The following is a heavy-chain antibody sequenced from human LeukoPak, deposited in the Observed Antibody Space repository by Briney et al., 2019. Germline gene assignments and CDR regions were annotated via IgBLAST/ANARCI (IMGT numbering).Heavy chain of an antibody. CDR2: INPDGSTT. D-gene: IGHD3-16*01. CDR3: VRDPGWGAFDI. Sequence: GGSLRLSCAASGFTFSNFWMSWVRQAPGKGLEWVAIINPDGSTTGYVDSVKGRFTISRDNAKNSLFLQLNSLRAEDTAVYCCVRDPGWGAFDIWGQGTMVTVSS. CDR1: GFTFSNFW. V-gene: IGHV3-7*01. J-gene: IGHJ3*02.